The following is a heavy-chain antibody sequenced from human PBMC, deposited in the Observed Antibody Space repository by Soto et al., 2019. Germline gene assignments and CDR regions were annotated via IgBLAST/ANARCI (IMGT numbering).Heavy chain of an antibody. CDR1: GFTFSSYG. D-gene: IGHD3-10*01. V-gene: IGHV3-30*03. J-gene: IGHJ4*02. Sequence: QVQLVESGGGVVQPGRSLRLSCAASGFTFSSYGMHWVRQAPGKGLEWVAVISYDGSNKYYADSVKGRFTISRDNSKNTLYLQMNSLRGEDTAVYYCAPWFGAFDYWRQGTLVTVSS. CDR2: ISYDGSNK. CDR3: APWFGAFDY.